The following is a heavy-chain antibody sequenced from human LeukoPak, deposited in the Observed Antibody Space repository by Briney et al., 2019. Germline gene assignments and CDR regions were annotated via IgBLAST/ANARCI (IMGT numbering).Heavy chain of an antibody. V-gene: IGHV3-48*02. CDR2: ITSNSATI. J-gene: IGHJ4*02. D-gene: IGHD3-16*01. CDR1: GFTFRVYS. CDR3: ARSVGGHFDY. Sequence: GGALRLSCAAPGFTFRVYSMSWVRQPPGMGLEWVSYITSNSATIQYADSVKGRFTISRDNSKNSLSLQMNSLTDEDTAVYDCARSVGGHFDYWGQGMLVTVSS.